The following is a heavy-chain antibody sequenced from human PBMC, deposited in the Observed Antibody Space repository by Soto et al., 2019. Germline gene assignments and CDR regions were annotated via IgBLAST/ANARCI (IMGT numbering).Heavy chain of an antibody. D-gene: IGHD3-10*01. V-gene: IGHV4-59*01. Sequence: SETLSLTCTASGGSTTSDYWSWIRQPPGKGLEWLGYIFHSLGAKYNPSLGSRGTMSLDTSKNQLPRSLRSVTAADTAIYFCVRDLNGSGDYWGQGTLVTVSS. CDR2: IFHSLGA. J-gene: IGHJ4*02. CDR1: GGSTTSDY. CDR3: VRDLNGSGDY.